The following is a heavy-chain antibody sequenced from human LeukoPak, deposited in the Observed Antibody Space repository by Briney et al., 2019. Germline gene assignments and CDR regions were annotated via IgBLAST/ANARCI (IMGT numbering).Heavy chain of an antibody. CDR2: IYTSGST. CDR1: GGSISSYY. V-gene: IGHV4-4*07. D-gene: IGHD3-10*01. CDR3: ARDAEGSGSYYNWFDP. Sequence: SETLSLTCTVSGGSISSYYWSWIRQPAGKGLEWIGRIYTSGSTNYNPSLKSRVTIPVDTSKSQFSLKLSSVTAADTAVYYCARDAEGSGSYYNWFDPWGQGTLVTVSS. J-gene: IGHJ5*02.